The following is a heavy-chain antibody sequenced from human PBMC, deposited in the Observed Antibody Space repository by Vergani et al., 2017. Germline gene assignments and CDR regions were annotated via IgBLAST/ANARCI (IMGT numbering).Heavy chain of an antibody. D-gene: IGHD3-10*01. CDR1: GGSISSSSYY. J-gene: IGHJ4*02. CDR2: IYYSGST. Sequence: QLQLQESGPGLVKPSETLSLTCTVSGGSISSSSYYWGWIRQPPGKGLEWIGSIYYSGSTYYNPTLKSRFPISVQTSKNQLSLKLSSVTAADTSVYYCARRSTMVRGVLEIARYYFDYWGQGTLVTVSS. V-gene: IGHV4-39*01. CDR3: ARRSTMVRGVLEIARYYFDY.